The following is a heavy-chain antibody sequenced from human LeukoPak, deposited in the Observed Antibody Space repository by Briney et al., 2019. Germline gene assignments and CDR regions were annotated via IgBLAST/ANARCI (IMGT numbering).Heavy chain of an antibody. CDR3: ARGQYCSSTSCYVIGAFDI. V-gene: IGHV1-3*01. D-gene: IGHD2-2*01. CDR2: INAGNGNT. CDR1: GYTFTSYA. Sequence: ASVKVSCKASGYTFTSYAMHWVRQAPGQRLEWMGWINAGNGNTKYSQKFQGRVTITTDESTSTAYMELSSLRSEDTAVYYCARGQYCSSTSCYVIGAFDIWGQGTMVTVSS. J-gene: IGHJ3*02.